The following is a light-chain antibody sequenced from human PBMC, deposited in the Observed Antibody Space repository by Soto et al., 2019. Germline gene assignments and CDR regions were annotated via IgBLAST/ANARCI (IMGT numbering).Light chain of an antibody. CDR1: SSNIGSNT. CDR2: SNN. V-gene: IGLV1-44*01. CDR3: AAWDDSLNGWV. Sequence: QSVLTQPPSASGTPGQRVTISCSGSSSNIGSNTVNWYRQLPGTAPTLLIYSNNQRPSGVPDRFSGSKSGTSASLAISGLQSEDEADYYCAAWDDSLNGWVFGGGTKLTVL. J-gene: IGLJ3*02.